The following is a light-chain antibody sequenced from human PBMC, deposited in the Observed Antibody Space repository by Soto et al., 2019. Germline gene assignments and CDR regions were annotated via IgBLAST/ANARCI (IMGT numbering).Light chain of an antibody. V-gene: IGKV1-5*01. CDR3: QLLPFFPIT. J-gene: IGKJ5*01. CDR1: QSISTW. CDR2: DAS. Sequence: DIKMTLSPSTLSATVGDGVTITCRASQSISTWLAWYQQKPGKAPKLLIYDASSLNIGVPSRFSGSGSETDFTLTISSLQPEDFATYYCQLLPFFPITFGQG.